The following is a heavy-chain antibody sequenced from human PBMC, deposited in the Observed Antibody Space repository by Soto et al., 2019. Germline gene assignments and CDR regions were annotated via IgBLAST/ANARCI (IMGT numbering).Heavy chain of an antibody. CDR2: ISWKDDK. D-gene: IGHD1-26*01. CDR1: GFSLTTSGAG. V-gene: IGHV2-5*01. CDR3: AHRYGGNYYRCYFDF. Sequence: SGPTLVNPTQTLTLPYRFSGFSLTTSGAGVGWLRQPPGKALEWLALISWKDDKRYNPGLKNRLTITKDPSKNEVVLTLPSLDPVDTGTYYCAHRYGGNYYRCYFDFWVQGTLGTV. J-gene: IGHJ4*02.